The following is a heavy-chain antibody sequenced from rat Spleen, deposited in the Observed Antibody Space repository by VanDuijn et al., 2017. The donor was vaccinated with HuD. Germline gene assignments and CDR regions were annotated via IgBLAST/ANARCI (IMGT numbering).Heavy chain of an antibody. CDR2: ISDGDSSGHSST. Sequence: EVQLVESGGGLVQPGRSLKLSCAASGFTFSDYGVAWVRQAPTKVLAWVATISDGDSSGHSSTYYRDSVKGRFTIPRDNANSPLSLQMDSLRSEDTATYYCARRHYGYTDYFDYWGQGVMVTVSS. J-gene: IGHJ2*01. CDR3: ARRHYGYTDYFDY. V-gene: IGHV5-29*01. D-gene: IGHD1-9*01. CDR1: GFTFSDYG.